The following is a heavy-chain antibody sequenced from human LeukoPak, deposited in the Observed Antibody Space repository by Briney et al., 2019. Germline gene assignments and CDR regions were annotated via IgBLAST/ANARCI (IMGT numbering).Heavy chain of an antibody. V-gene: IGHV3-7*01. Sequence: PGGSLRLSCAASGFTFSSYWMSWVRQAPGKGLEWVANIKQDGSEKYYVDSVKGRFTISRDNSKNTLYLQMNGLRAEDTAVYYCAKSITMIVVDSFGYWGQGTLVTVSS. D-gene: IGHD3-22*01. CDR3: AKSITMIVVDSFGY. J-gene: IGHJ4*02. CDR1: GFTFSSYW. CDR2: IKQDGSEK.